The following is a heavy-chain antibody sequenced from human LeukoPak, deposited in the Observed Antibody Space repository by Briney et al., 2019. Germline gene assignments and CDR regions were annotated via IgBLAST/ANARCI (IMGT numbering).Heavy chain of an antibody. CDR2: IKQDGSEK. Sequence: PGRSLRLSCAASGFTFSSYWMSWVRQAPGKGLEWVANIKQDGSEKYYVDSVKGRFTISRDNAKNSLYLQMNSLRAEDTAVYYCARDRGGSYSAIDYWGQGTLVTVSS. CDR3: ARDRGGSYSAIDY. J-gene: IGHJ4*02. D-gene: IGHD1-26*01. V-gene: IGHV3-7*01. CDR1: GFTFSSYW.